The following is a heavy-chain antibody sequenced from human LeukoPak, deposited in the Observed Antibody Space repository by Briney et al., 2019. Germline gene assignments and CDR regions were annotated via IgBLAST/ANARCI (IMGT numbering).Heavy chain of an antibody. Sequence: SVKVSCKASGGTFSSYAISWVRQAPGQGLEWMGRIIPIFGTANYAQKFQGRVTITTDESTSTAYMELSSLRSEDTAVYYCAREPRVRFLEWPLDYWGQGTLVTVSS. CDR3: AREPRVRFLEWPLDY. CDR1: GGTFSSYA. J-gene: IGHJ4*02. D-gene: IGHD3-3*01. V-gene: IGHV1-69*05. CDR2: IIPIFGTA.